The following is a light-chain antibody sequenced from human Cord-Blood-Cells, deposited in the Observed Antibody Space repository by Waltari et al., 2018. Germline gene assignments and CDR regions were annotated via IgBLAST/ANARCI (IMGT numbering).Light chain of an antibody. CDR2: DVS. CDR3: AAWDDSLSGPGFYVV. J-gene: IGLJ2*01. Sequence: QSALTQPASVSGSPGQSITISCTGTSSDVGGYNYVSWYQQHPGKAPKLMIYDVSKRPSGVSNRFSGSKSGTSASLAISGLRSEDEADYYCAAWDDSLSGPGFYVVFGGGTKLTVL. CDR1: SSDVGGYNY. V-gene: IGLV2-14*01.